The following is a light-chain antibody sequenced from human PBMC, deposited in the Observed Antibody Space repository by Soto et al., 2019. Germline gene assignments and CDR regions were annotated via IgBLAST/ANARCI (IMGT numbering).Light chain of an antibody. J-gene: IGLJ1*01. CDR3: QSYDSSLSGSRV. CDR1: SSNIGAGYD. CDR2: HNS. Sequence: QSALTQPPSVSGAPGQRVTISCTGSSSNIGAGYDVHWYQQLPGTAPKLLIYHNSNRPSGVPDRFSGSKSGTSASLAITGLQAEDEADYYCQSYDSSLSGSRVFGTGTKQTVL. V-gene: IGLV1-40*01.